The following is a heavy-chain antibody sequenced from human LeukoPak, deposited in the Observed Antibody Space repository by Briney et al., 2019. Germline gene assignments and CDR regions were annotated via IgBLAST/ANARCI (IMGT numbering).Heavy chain of an antibody. J-gene: IGHJ4*02. CDR1: GITFSNFA. V-gene: IGHV3-23*01. CDR3: AKGAYDYIEMGYFDS. CDR2: IIGSSGDT. Sequence: TGGSLRLSCAASGITFSNFAMSWVRQAPGKGLEWVSLIIGSSGDTFYADSVEGRFTISRDNSKNRLYLQMNSLRAEDTALYYCAKGAYDYIEMGYFDSWGQGTLVTVSS. D-gene: IGHD5-12*01.